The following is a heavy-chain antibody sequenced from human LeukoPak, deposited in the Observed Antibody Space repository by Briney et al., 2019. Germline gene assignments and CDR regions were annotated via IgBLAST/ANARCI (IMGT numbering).Heavy chain of an antibody. CDR2: IYPGDSDT. J-gene: IGHJ5*02. D-gene: IGHD2-2*01. V-gene: IGHV5-51*01. CDR3: VRWGGVYCRSTSCYAFGP. Sequence: GESLKISCKGSGYSFTSYWIGWVRQMPGKGLEWMGIIYPGDSDTRYSPSFQGQVTISADKSISTAYLQWSSLKASDTAMYYCVRWGGVYCRSTSCYAFGPWGQGTLVTVSS. CDR1: GYSFTSYW.